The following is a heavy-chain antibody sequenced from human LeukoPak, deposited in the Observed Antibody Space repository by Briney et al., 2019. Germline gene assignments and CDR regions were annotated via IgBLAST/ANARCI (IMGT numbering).Heavy chain of an antibody. CDR1: GFTFSSYW. V-gene: IGHV3-7*01. CDR3: ARGGITMVRGPYYYYYMDV. Sequence: GGSLRLSCAASGFTFSSYWMSWVRQAPGKGLEWVANIKQDGSEKYYVDSVKGRFTISRDNAKNSLYLQMNSLRAEDTAVYYCARGGITMVRGPYYYYYMDVWGKGTTVTVSS. J-gene: IGHJ6*03. D-gene: IGHD3-10*01. CDR2: IKQDGSEK.